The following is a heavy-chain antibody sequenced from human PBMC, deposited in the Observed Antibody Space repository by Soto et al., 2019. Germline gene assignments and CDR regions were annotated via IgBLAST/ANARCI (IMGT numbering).Heavy chain of an antibody. J-gene: IGHJ6*02. CDR1: AYTFTSYY. Sequence: ASVKVSCKASAYTFTSYYIHWVRQAPGQRLEWMGIINPSGGTTNYAQKFQGRVTITADESTSTAYMELSSLRSEDTAVYYCARGDYSNYGYYYYGTEVWGQGTTVTVSS. CDR2: INPSGGTT. D-gene: IGHD4-4*01. CDR3: ARGDYSNYGYYYYGTEV. V-gene: IGHV1-46*01.